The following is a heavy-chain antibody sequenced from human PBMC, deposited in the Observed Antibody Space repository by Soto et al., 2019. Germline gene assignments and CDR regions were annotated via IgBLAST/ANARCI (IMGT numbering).Heavy chain of an antibody. D-gene: IGHD4-4*01. J-gene: IGHJ6*02. CDR2: ISAYNGNT. V-gene: IGHV1-18*01. Sequence: QVQLVQSGAEVKKPGASVKVSCKASGYTFTSYGISWVRQAPGQGLEWMGWISAYNGNTNYAQKLQGRVIMTTDTATSTAYMELRSLRPDDTAVYYCARVNYSPPYYYYYGMDVWGQGTTVTVSS. CDR3: ARVNYSPPYYYYYGMDV. CDR1: GYTFTSYG.